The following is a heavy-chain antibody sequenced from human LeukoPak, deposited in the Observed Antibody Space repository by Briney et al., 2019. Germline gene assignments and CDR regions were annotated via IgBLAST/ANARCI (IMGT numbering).Heavy chain of an antibody. J-gene: IGHJ4*02. CDR1: GFTFSSYG. D-gene: IGHD3-10*01. Sequence: GGSLRLSCAASGFTFSSYGMHWVRQAPGKGLEWVAFIRYDGSNKYYADSVKGRFTISRDNSKNTLYLQMNSLRAEDTAVYYCAKDRNRSPGSYYSDYWGQGTLVTVSS. CDR3: AKDRNRSPGSYYSDY. V-gene: IGHV3-30*02. CDR2: IRYDGSNK.